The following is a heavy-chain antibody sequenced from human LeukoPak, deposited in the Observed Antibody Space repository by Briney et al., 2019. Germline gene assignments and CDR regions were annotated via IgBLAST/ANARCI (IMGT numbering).Heavy chain of an antibody. V-gene: IGHV4-59*08. CDR1: GGSISSDY. CDR3: ARVIAREDFDC. D-gene: IGHD2-21*01. CDR2: IYHSGST. Sequence: SETLSLTCTVSGGSISSDYWSWIRQPPGKGLEWIGYIYHSGSTNYNPSLKSRVTISVGTSKNQFSLKLSSVTAADTAVYYCARVIAREDFDCWGQGTLVTVSS. J-gene: IGHJ4*02.